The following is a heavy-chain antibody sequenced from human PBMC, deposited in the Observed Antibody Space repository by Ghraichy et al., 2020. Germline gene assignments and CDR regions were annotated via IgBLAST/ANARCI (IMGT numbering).Heavy chain of an antibody. J-gene: IGHJ4*02. V-gene: IGHV4-59*01. CDR1: GGSIDGYY. CDR2: ISYSGST. Sequence: SETPSLTCTVSGGSIDGYYWSLIRQPPGKGLEYIGDISYSGSTNYSPSLKSRVTMSLHTSKNQFSLNLTSVTAADTAVYYCARGGGGYGDSPFDYWGQGTLVTVSS. CDR3: ARGGGGYGDSPFDY. D-gene: IGHD4-17*01.